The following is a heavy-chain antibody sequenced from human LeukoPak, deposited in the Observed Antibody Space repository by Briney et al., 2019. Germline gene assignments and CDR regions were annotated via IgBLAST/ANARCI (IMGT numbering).Heavy chain of an antibody. V-gene: IGHV3-64*01. CDR1: GFTFSSYA. D-gene: IGHD4-17*01. CDR3: ARDRIYGGNPRGAFDI. Sequence: PGGSLRLSCAASGFTFSSYAMHWVRQAPGKGLEYVSAISSNGGSTYYANSVKGRFTISRDNSKNTLYLQMGSLRAEDMAVYYCARDRIYGGNPRGAFDIWGQGTMVTVSS. J-gene: IGHJ3*02. CDR2: ISSNGGST.